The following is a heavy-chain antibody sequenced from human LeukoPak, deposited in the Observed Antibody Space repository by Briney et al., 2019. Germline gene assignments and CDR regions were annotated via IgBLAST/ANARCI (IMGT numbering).Heavy chain of an antibody. CDR1: GFTFTAYT. V-gene: IGHV3-21*01. CDR3: ARDTAMVKFDP. CDR2: ISSTSYI. D-gene: IGHD5-18*01. Sequence: PGGSLRLSCAASGFTFTAYTINGVRQAPGKGLEWVSSISSTSYIYYADSVKGRFTISRDNAKNSVYLQMNSLRAEDTAVYYCARDTAMVKFDPWGQGTLVTVSS. J-gene: IGHJ5*02.